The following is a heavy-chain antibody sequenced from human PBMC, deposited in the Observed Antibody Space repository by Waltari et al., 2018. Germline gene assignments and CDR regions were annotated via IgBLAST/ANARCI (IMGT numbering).Heavy chain of an antibody. V-gene: IGHV4-38-2*02. CDR3: ARDWRAGFFGVVRDTSFDY. Sequence: QVQLQESGPGLVKPSETLSLTCTFAGYSISSVYFWGWIRQPPGKGLEWIGSISHSGSTYYNPSLKSRVTISVDTSKNQFSLKVSSVTAADTAIYYCARDWRAGFFGVVRDTSFDYWGQGSLVTVSS. CDR2: ISHSGST. J-gene: IGHJ4*02. D-gene: IGHD3-3*01. CDR1: GYSISSVYF.